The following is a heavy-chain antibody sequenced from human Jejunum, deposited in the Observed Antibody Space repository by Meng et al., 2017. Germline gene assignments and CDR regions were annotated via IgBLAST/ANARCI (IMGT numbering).Heavy chain of an antibody. CDR2: TNEDGTEK. J-gene: IGHJ4*02. CDR3: ARRGFYDN. D-gene: IGHD3-10*01. V-gene: IGHV3-7*01. CDR1: GFTFSNYW. Sequence: GGSLRLSCAASGFTFSNYWMNWVRQAPGKGPECVAYTNEDGTEKYYGGSVKGRFIISRDNAKKSLYLQMNSLRAEDTAVYYCARRGFYDNWGQGTLVTVSS.